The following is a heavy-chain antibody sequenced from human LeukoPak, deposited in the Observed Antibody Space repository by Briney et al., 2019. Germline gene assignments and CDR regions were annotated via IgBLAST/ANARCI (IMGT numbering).Heavy chain of an antibody. Sequence: PGGSLRLSCAASGFTFSSYGMHWVRQAPGKGLEWVAVIWYDGSNKYYADSVKGRFTISRDNSKNTLYLQMNSLRAGDTAVYYCAREGYSYGLDYWGQGTLVTVSS. J-gene: IGHJ4*02. CDR1: GFTFSSYG. CDR2: IWYDGSNK. D-gene: IGHD5-18*01. V-gene: IGHV3-33*01. CDR3: AREGYSYGLDY.